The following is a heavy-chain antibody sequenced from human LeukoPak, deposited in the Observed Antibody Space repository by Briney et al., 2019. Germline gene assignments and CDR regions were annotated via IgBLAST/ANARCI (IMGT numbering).Heavy chain of an antibody. V-gene: IGHV4-34*01. CDR2: INHSGGT. CDR3: ASAARARTTRGNWFDP. CDR1: GGSFSGYY. J-gene: IGHJ5*02. Sequence: SETLSLTCAVYGGSFSGYYWSWIRQPPGKGLEWIGEINHSGGTNYNPSLKSRVTISVDTSKNQFSLKLSSVTAADTAVYYCASAARARTTRGNWFDPWGQGTLVTVSS. D-gene: IGHD1-1*01.